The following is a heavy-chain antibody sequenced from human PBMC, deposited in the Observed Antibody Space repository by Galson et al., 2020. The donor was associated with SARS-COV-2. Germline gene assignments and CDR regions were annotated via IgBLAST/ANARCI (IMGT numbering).Heavy chain of an antibody. J-gene: IGHJ2*01. CDR1: GGSVNSYF. D-gene: IGHD5-12*01. CDR2: AYYSGSA. Sequence: SETLSLTCTFSGGSVNSYFWSWIRQPPGKGLEWIGYAYYSGSASYNPSLKSRVTMSVDTSQNQISLKLTSVTSADTAVYYCARGNGYDFFVTSIDWYFDLWGRGTLVSVSS. V-gene: IGHV4-59*08. CDR3: ARGNGYDFFVTSIDWYFDL.